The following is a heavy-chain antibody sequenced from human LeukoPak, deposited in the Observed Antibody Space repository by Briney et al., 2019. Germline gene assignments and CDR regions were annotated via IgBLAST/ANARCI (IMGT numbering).Heavy chain of an antibody. J-gene: IGHJ4*02. CDR3: AQGTYYYDGSGYY. CDR1: GFTFSSYW. D-gene: IGHD3-22*01. Sequence: GGSLRLSCAASGFTFSSYWMHWVRQAPGKGLVWFSRINSDGSSTSYAGSVKGRFTISRDNAKNTLYLQMNSLRAEDTAVYYCAQGTYYYDGSGYYWGQGTLVTVSS. V-gene: IGHV3-74*01. CDR2: INSDGSST.